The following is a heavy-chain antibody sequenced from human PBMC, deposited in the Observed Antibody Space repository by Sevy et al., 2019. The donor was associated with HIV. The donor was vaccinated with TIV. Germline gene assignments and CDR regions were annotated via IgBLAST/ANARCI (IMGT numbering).Heavy chain of an antibody. J-gene: IGHJ4*02. CDR3: AREGCTKPHDY. CDR2: LSFGCGEI. D-gene: IGHD2-8*01. CDR1: GFTFNKYS. Sequence: GGSLRVSCAASGFTFNKYSMSWVRQPLGKGLEWVSTLSFGCGEINYADSVKGRFTISRDNSKSSVYLQMNNLRPEDTAVYYCAREGCTKPHDYRGQGTLVTVSS. V-gene: IGHV3-23*01.